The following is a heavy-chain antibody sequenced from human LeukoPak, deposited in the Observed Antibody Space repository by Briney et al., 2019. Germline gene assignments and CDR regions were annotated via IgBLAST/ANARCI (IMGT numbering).Heavy chain of an antibody. D-gene: IGHD3-10*01. CDR2: IKQDGSEK. CDR1: GFTFSSYW. J-gene: IGHJ4*02. CDR3: ARAKPYYYGSGIGY. Sequence: PGGSLRLSCAASGFTFSSYWMSWVRQAPGKGLEWVANIKQDGSEKYYVDSVKGRFTISRDNAKNSLYLQMNSLRAEDTAVYYCARAKPYYYGSGIGYWGQGTLVTVSS. V-gene: IGHV3-7*01.